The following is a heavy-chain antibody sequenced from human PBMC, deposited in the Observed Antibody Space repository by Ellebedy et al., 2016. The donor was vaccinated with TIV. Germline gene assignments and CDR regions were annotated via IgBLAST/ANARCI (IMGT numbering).Heavy chain of an antibody. Sequence: GGSLRLSCAASGFSFRGYAMNWVRQAPGKGLEWVSFISTGSSYIHASDSVKGRFTISRDNANNSLYLHMNSLRAEDTAVYYCARNAVTGNFFDYWGQGTLVTVSS. D-gene: IGHD6-19*01. CDR2: ISTGSSYI. CDR1: GFSFRGYA. V-gene: IGHV3-21*01. CDR3: ARNAVTGNFFDY. J-gene: IGHJ4*02.